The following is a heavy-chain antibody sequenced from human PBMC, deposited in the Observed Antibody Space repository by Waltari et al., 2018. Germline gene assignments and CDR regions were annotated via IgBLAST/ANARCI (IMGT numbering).Heavy chain of an antibody. V-gene: IGHV3-21*01. CDR2: ISSSSSYI. CDR1: GFTFSSYS. CDR3: ARSLPRVGAFDI. D-gene: IGHD2-2*01. J-gene: IGHJ3*02. Sequence: EVQLVESGGGLVKPGGSLRLSCAASGFTFSSYSMNWVRQAPGKGLEWVSSISSSSSYIYYADSVKGRFTISRDNAKNSLYLQMNSLRAEDTAVYYCARSLPRVGAFDIWGQGTMVTVSS.